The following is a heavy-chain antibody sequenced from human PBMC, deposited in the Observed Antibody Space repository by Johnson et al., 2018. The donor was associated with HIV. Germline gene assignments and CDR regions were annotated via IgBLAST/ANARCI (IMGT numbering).Heavy chain of an antibody. D-gene: IGHD3-22*01. J-gene: IGHJ3*02. CDR3: ARAWVNYYDSPDAFDI. CDR1: GFTFSTHG. V-gene: IGHV3-30*02. CDR2: IGYDGSNK. Sequence: QVHLVESGGGVVQPGGSLRLSCAASGFTFSTHGMNWVRQAPGRGLEWVAFIGYDGSNKYYADSVKGRFIISRDNFKNTLYLQMNSLRAEDTAVYYCARAWVNYYDSPDAFDIWGQGTVVTVSS.